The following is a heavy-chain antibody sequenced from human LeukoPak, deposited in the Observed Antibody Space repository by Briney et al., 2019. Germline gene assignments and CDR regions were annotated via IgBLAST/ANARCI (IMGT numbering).Heavy chain of an antibody. CDR1: GLTFSSYE. CDR3: ARGVSRGAFDI. CDR2: ISSGGSTI. Sequence: QPGGSLRLSCAASGLTFSSYEMNWVRQAPGKGLEWVSHISSGGSTIYYADSVKGRFTISRDNAKNSLYLRMNSLRAEDTAVYYCARGVSRGAFDIWGQGTMVTVSS. V-gene: IGHV3-48*03. D-gene: IGHD6-13*01. J-gene: IGHJ3*02.